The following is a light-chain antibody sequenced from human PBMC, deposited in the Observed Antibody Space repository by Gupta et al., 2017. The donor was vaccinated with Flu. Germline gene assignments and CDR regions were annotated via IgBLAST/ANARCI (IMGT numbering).Light chain of an antibody. J-gene: IGKJ1*01. Sequence: EIVLTQSPGTLSLSPGERATLSCRASQNVLNNFLAWYQQKPGQAPRLLIYDASNRATGIPDRFSGSGSGTDFTLMISRLEPEDSAVYYCLQDVSSPPTFGQGTKVEIK. V-gene: IGKV3-20*01. CDR1: QNVLNNF. CDR2: DAS. CDR3: LQDVSSPPT.